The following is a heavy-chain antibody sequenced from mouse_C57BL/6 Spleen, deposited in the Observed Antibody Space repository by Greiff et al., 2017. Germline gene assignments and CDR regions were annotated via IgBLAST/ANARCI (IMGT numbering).Heavy chain of an antibody. CDR2: INPNNGGT. Sequence: VQLQQSGPELVKPGASVKISCKASGYTFTDYYMNWVKQSHGKSLEWIGDINPNNGGTSYNQKFKGKATLTVDKSSSTAYMELRSLTSEDSAVYYCARNGYYVAAYWGQGTLVTVSA. J-gene: IGHJ3*01. CDR3: ARNGYYVAAY. D-gene: IGHD2-3*01. CDR1: GYTFTDYY. V-gene: IGHV1-26*01.